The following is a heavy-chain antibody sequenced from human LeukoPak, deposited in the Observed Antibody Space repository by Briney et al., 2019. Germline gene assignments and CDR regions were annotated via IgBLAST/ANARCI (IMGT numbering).Heavy chain of an antibody. CDR1: RFTFSNSW. CDR2: INQDGSEK. Sequence: GGSLRLSCAASRFTFSNSWMSWVRQAPGKGLEWVANINQDGSEKYYVDSVKGRFTISRDNAKNSVYLQMNSLRADDTAVYYCASGGRLFDYWVQGTLVTVSS. CDR3: ASGGRLFDY. D-gene: IGHD3-3*01. J-gene: IGHJ4*02. V-gene: IGHV3-7*01.